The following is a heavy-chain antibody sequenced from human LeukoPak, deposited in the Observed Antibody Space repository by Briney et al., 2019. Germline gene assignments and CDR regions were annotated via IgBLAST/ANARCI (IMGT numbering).Heavy chain of an antibody. V-gene: IGHV4-39*01. CDR2: IYYSGDT. Sequence: SETLSLTCTVSGDSVSSGSYCWGWIRQPPGAGLEWIGTIYYSGDTYYNPSLESRVTISVDTSKNQFSLKLSSVTAADTAVYYCARVLWFGESKKGYSYYMDVWGKGTTVTVSS. J-gene: IGHJ6*03. CDR3: ARVLWFGESKKGYSYYMDV. CDR1: GDSVSSGSYC. D-gene: IGHD3-10*01.